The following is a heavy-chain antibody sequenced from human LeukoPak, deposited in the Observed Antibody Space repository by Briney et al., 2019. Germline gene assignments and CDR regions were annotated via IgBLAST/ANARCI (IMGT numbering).Heavy chain of an antibody. D-gene: IGHD6-6*01. CDR1: GFTFSSYA. Sequence: GGSLRLSCAASGFTFSSYAMSGVRQAPGKGVEWVSAINGSGGSTYYADSGEGRFTISRDNSKDTLCLQMNSLRAEDEAVYFFSKEYIPEARSSDYWAQGTLVTAPS. V-gene: IGHV3-23*01. CDR2: INGSGGST. CDR3: SKEYIPEARSSDY. J-gene: IGHJ4*02.